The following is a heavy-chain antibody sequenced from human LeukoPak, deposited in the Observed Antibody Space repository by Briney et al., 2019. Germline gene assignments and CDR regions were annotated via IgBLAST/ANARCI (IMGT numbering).Heavy chain of an antibody. CDR1: GGSFSGYY. D-gene: IGHD6-13*01. Sequence: SSETLSLTCAVYGGSFSGYYRSWIRQPPGKGLEWIGEINHSGSTNYNPSLKSRVTISVDTSKNQFSLKLSSVTAADTAVYYCVRGQVKQQLLPRTGSRDYYYYMDVWGKGTTVTVSS. J-gene: IGHJ6*03. V-gene: IGHV4-34*01. CDR3: VRGQVKQQLLPRTGSRDYYYYMDV. CDR2: INHSGST.